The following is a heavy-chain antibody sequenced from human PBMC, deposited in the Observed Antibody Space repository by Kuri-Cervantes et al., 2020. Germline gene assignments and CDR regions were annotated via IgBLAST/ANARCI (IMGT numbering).Heavy chain of an antibody. D-gene: IGHD2-2*01. CDR3: AREGGYCSSTSCYWILRHYYYGMDV. V-gene: IGHV1-2*02. CDR2: INPNSGGT. Sequence: ASVKVSCKASGYTFTGDYMHWVRQAPGQGLEWMGWINPNSGGTNYAQKFQGRVTMNRDTSISTAYMELSRLRSDDTAVYYCAREGGYCSSTSCYWILRHYYYGMDVWGQGTTVTVSS. CDR1: GYTFTGDY. J-gene: IGHJ6*02.